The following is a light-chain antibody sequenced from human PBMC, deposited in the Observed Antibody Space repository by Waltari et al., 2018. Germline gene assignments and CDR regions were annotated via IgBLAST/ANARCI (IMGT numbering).Light chain of an antibody. CDR1: ALPKQY. Sequence: SYELTQPPSVSVSPGQTAKIPCSGDALPKQYTYWYQQKPGQAPLLVIYKDTERPSGFPEGCSGSSSGTTVTLTISGVQAEDEADYYCLSAYSGGSQGVFGGGTKLTVL. V-gene: IGLV3-25*03. J-gene: IGLJ2*01. CDR2: KDT. CDR3: LSAYSGGSQGV.